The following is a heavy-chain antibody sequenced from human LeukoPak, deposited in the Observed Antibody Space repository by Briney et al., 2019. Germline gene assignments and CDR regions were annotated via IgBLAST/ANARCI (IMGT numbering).Heavy chain of an antibody. Sequence: GASVKVSCKASGYTFTSYAMNWVRQAPGQGLEWMGWINPHSGKTGYAQKFQGRVTMTTDTSASTAYMELSSLRSEDTAVYYCARLSSHYGDYKVDPWGQGTLVTVSS. CDR1: GYTFTSYA. J-gene: IGHJ5*02. CDR2: INPHSGKT. CDR3: ARLSSHYGDYKVDP. V-gene: IGHV1-8*02. D-gene: IGHD4-17*01.